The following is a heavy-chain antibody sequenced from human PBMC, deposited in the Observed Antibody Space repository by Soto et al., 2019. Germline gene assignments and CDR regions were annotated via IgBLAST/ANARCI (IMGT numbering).Heavy chain of an antibody. CDR3: AKDSHYYDSSGPVGFDY. Sequence: EVQLLESGGGLVQPGGSLRLSCAASGFTFSSYAMSWVRQAPGKGLEWVSAISGSGGSTYYADSVKGRFTISRDNSKTTLYLQMTSLRAEDTAVYYCAKDSHYYDSSGPVGFDYWGQGTLVTVSS. D-gene: IGHD3-22*01. CDR1: GFTFSSYA. V-gene: IGHV3-23*01. J-gene: IGHJ4*02. CDR2: ISGSGGST.